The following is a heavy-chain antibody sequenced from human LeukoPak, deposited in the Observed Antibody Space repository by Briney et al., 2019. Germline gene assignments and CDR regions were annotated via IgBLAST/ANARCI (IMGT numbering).Heavy chain of an antibody. D-gene: IGHD6-13*01. CDR1: GGSISSGDYY. J-gene: IGHJ3*02. Sequence: SQTLSLTCTVSGGSISSGDYYWSWIRQPPGKGLEWIGYIYYSGSTYYNPSLKSRVTISVDTSKNQFSLKLSSVTAADTAVYYCARGRIVAAAGTGAFDIWGQGTTVTVSS. CDR3: ARGRIVAAAGTGAFDI. CDR2: IYYSGST. V-gene: IGHV4-30-4*08.